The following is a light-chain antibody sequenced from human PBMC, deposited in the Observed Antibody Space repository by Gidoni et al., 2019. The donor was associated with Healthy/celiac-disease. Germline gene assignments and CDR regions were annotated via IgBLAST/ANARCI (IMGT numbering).Light chain of an antibody. J-gene: IGKJ2*01. CDR2: ASS. CDR1: QSISSY. CDR3: QQSYSTLYT. Sequence: DIQMTQSPSSLSASVGDRVTITCRASQSISSYLNWDQQKPGKAPKLLIYASSRLQSGVPSRFSGSGSGTDFTLTISSLQPEDFATYYCQQSYSTLYTFGQGTKLEIK. V-gene: IGKV1-39*01.